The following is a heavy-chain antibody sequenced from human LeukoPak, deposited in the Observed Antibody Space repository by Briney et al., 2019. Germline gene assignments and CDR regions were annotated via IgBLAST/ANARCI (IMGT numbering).Heavy chain of an antibody. CDR1: GYTFTSYY. Sequence: ASVKVSCKASGYTFTSYYMHWVRQAPGQGLEWMGIINPSGGSTSYAQKFQGRVTMTRDTSASTAYMELSSLRSEDTAVYYCAREAYCSSTSCYSDYYYGMDVWGQGTTVTVSS. J-gene: IGHJ6*02. CDR3: AREAYCSSTSCYSDYYYGMDV. CDR2: INPSGGST. V-gene: IGHV1-46*01. D-gene: IGHD2-2*01.